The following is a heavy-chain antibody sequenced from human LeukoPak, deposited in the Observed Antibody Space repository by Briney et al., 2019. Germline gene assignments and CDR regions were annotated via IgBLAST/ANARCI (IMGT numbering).Heavy chain of an antibody. V-gene: IGHV3-13*05. CDR2: IGTAGDP. CDR1: GFTFSNYA. Sequence: GGSLRLSCAASGFTFSNYAMTWVRQVTGKGLEWVSAIGTAGDPSYPGSVKGRFTISREIAKNSLYLQMNSLRDGDAAVYYCVRASRGWYYFDYWGQGTLVTVSS. D-gene: IGHD6-19*01. CDR3: VRASRGWYYFDY. J-gene: IGHJ4*02.